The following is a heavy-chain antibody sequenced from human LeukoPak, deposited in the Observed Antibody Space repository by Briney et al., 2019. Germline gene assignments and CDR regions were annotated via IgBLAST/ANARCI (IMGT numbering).Heavy chain of an antibody. CDR3: AKDVGRWESLHFFDY. D-gene: IGHD1-26*01. CDR2: ISGSGAST. J-gene: IGHJ4*02. Sequence: GGSLRLSCLTSGFTFSTNAMSWVRQAPGKGLEWISGISGSGASTYYADSVTGRFTISRDNSRNTLYLQMNSLRGDDTAVYYCAKDVGRWESLHFFDYWGQGTLVTVSS. V-gene: IGHV3-23*01. CDR1: GFTFSTNA.